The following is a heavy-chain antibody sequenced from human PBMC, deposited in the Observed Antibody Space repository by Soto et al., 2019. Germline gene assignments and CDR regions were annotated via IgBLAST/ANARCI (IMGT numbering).Heavy chain of an antibody. CDR1: GFTFSSYW. CDR2: IKEDGSEK. Sequence: EVQLVESGGGLVQPGGSLRLSCAASGFTFSSYWMNWVRQAPGKGLEWVANIKEDGSEKNYVDSVKGRFIISRDNSKNTLYLQMNSLRAEDTAVYYCAKDMPPRRWNDVSAMFDYWGQGTLVTVSS. J-gene: IGHJ4*02. CDR3: AKDMPPRRWNDVSAMFDY. D-gene: IGHD1-1*01. V-gene: IGHV3-7*03.